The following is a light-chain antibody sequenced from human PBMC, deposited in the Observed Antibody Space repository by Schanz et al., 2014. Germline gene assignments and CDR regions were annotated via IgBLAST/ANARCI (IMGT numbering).Light chain of an antibody. CDR2: SDN. V-gene: IGLV1-44*01. CDR1: SSNIGSHV. J-gene: IGLJ1*01. CDR3: HSYDTSLAGQV. Sequence: QSVLTQPPSVSGTPGQRVTISCSGNSSNIGSHVVNWYQQVPPAAPKLLIYSDNQRPSGVPDRFSGSKSGTSASLAISGLQSDDEADYSCHSYDTSLAGQVFGTGTKLTVL.